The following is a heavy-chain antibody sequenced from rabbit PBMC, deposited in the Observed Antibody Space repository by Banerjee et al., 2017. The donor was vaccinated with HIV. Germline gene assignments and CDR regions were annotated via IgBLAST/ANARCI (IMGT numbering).Heavy chain of an antibody. CDR2: IGDGSSGTT. J-gene: IGHJ4*01. CDR3: VRDLNALTYYNL. CDR1: GIDFSSSFW. D-gene: IGHD1-1*01. V-gene: IGHV1S45*01. Sequence: QEQLVESGGGLVTLGGSLKLTCKASGIDFSSSFWISWVRQAPGKGLEWIACIGDGSSGTTYYASWAKGRFTISKTSSTTVTLEMTSLTAADTATYFCVRDLNALTYYNLWGPGTLVTVS.